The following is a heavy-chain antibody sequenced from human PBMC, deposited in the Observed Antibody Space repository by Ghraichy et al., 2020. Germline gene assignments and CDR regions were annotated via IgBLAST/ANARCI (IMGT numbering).Heavy chain of an antibody. D-gene: IGHD2-2*01. Sequence: GGSLRLSCAASGFTVSSNYMSWVRQAPGKGLEWVSVIYSGGSTYYADSVKGRFTISRDNSKNTLYLQMNSLRAEDTAVYYCASLEVPAANYYYYGMDVWGQGTTVTVSS. V-gene: IGHV3-53*01. CDR3: ASLEVPAANYYYYGMDV. CDR1: GFTVSSNY. J-gene: IGHJ6*02. CDR2: IYSGGST.